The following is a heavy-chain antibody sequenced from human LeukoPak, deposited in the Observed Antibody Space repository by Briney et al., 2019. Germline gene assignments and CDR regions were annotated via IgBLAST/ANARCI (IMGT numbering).Heavy chain of an antibody. CDR2: INPNSGGT. J-gene: IGHJ4*02. D-gene: IGHD3-10*01. Sequence: ASVKASCKASGYTFTCYYMHWVRQAPGQGLEWMGWINPNSGGTNYAQKFQGRVTMTRDTSISTAYMELSRLRSGDTAVYYCARVRNYYGSGSYFGYWGQGTLVTVSS. CDR3: ARVRNYYGSGSYFGY. CDR1: GYTFTCYY. V-gene: IGHV1-2*02.